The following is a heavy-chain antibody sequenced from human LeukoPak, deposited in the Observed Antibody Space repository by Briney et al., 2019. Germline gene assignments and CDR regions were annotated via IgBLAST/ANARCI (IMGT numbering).Heavy chain of an antibody. CDR1: GFTFSSYS. J-gene: IGHJ5*02. V-gene: IGHV3-21*01. Sequence: GGSLRLSCAASGFTFSSYSMNWVRQAPGKGLEWVSSISSSSSYIYYADSVKGRFTISRDNAKNSLYLQMNSLRAEDTAVYYCARGGSNTYYYGSGPPSWFDPWGQGTLVTVSS. CDR2: ISSSSSYI. D-gene: IGHD3-10*01. CDR3: ARGGSNTYYYGSGPPSWFDP.